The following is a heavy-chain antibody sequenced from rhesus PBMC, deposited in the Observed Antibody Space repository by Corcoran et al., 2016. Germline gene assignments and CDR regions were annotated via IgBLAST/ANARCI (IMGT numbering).Heavy chain of an antibody. CDR2: ISHYNGNK. CDR1: GYPFTRPY. J-gene: IGHJ4*01. Sequence: QVQLVQSGAELKQPGASVQLSCKASGYPFTRPYMHWVRQAPGQGLEWIGLISHYNGNKGYEQNVQGRVTRTTDTSTSTGYMELSSLRSEDTAVYYCTMRNGGIDYWGQGVLVTVSS. CDR3: TMRNGGIDY. V-gene: IGHV1-180*01. D-gene: IGHD1-32*01.